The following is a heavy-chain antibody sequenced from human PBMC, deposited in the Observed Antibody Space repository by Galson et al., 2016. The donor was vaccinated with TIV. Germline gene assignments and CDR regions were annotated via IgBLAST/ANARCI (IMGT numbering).Heavy chain of an antibody. CDR3: ARIHRSYGMDV. D-gene: IGHD5-18*01. V-gene: IGHV3-33*01. CDR2: ISYGGSDK. CDR1: GFTFSSYG. J-gene: IGHJ6*02. Sequence: SLRLSCAASGFTFSSYGMHWVCQAPGKGLEWVAIISYGGSDKDYTDSVKGRFTISRDKSKNTLYLQMDSVRVEDTATYYCARIHRSYGMDVWGQGTTVTVSS.